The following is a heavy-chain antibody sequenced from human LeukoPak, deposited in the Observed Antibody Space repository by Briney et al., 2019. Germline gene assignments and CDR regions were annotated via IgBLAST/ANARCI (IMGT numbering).Heavy chain of an antibody. J-gene: IGHJ4*02. CDR1: GFTFSDYA. D-gene: IGHD3-16*02. CDR3: GRHDSFIPF. Sequence: GGSLRLSCAASGFTFSDYAMTWVRQAAGKGLEWVSSISDTGRRTYYTDSVKGRFTISRDDSKKAVYLEMSTLRVEATAMYFCGRHDSFIPFWGQGTLVTVSS. V-gene: IGHV3-23*01. CDR2: ISDTGRRT.